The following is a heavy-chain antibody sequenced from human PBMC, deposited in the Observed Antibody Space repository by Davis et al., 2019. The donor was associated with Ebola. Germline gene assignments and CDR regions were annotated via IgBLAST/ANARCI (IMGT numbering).Heavy chain of an antibody. CDR2: INTNTGNP. Sequence: ASVKVSCKASGYTFTRYAMNWVRQAPGQGLEWMGWINTNTGNPTYAQGFTGRFVFSLDTSVSTAYLQISSLKAEDTAVYYCARVLGGDPNPYNWFDPWGQGTLVTVSS. CDR1: GYTFTRYA. D-gene: IGHD1-26*01. J-gene: IGHJ5*02. V-gene: IGHV7-4-1*02. CDR3: ARVLGGDPNPYNWFDP.